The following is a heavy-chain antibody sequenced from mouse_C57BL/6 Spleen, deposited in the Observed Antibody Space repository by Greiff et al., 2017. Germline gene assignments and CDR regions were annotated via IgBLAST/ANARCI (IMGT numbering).Heavy chain of an antibody. D-gene: IGHD1-1*01. CDR1: GFTFSDYY. Sequence: EVKLMESGGGLVQPGGSLKLSCAASGFTFSDYYMYWVRQTPEKRLEWVAYISNGGGSTYYPDTVKGRFTISRDNAKNTLYLQMSRLKSEDTAMYYCARHTYYYGSSYLDYWGQGTTLTVSS. J-gene: IGHJ2*01. CDR3: ARHTYYYGSSYLDY. CDR2: ISNGGGST. V-gene: IGHV5-12*01.